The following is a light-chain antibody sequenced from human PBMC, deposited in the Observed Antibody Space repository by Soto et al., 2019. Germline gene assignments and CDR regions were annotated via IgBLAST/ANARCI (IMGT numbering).Light chain of an antibody. Sequence: EIVLTQSPGTLSLSPGERATLSSRASQSVSSSYLAWYQQKPGQAPRLLIYGTSSRATAIPDRFSGSGSGTDFTLTISRLGPEDFAVYYCQQYGSSSWTFGQGTKVDIK. CDR2: GTS. CDR1: QSVSSSY. J-gene: IGKJ1*01. V-gene: IGKV3-20*01. CDR3: QQYGSSSWT.